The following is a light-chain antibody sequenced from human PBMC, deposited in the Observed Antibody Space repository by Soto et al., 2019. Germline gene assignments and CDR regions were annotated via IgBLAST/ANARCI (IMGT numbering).Light chain of an antibody. CDR3: QQYNFWPPLT. CDR1: QSVNSN. Sequence: EIVMTQSPATLSVSPGERATLSCRASQSVNSNLAWYRQKPGQAPRLLISDASTRATGVPARFSGSGSGTEFTLAISRLQSEDSGSYYCQQYNFWPPLTFGGGTKVEIK. J-gene: IGKJ4*01. V-gene: IGKV3-15*01. CDR2: DAS.